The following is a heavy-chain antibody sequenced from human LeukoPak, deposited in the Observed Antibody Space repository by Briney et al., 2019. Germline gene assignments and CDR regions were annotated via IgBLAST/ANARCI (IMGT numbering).Heavy chain of an antibody. J-gene: IGHJ3*02. V-gene: IGHV3-30-3*01. CDR1: GFTFSSYA. CDR2: ISYDGSNK. Sequence: GGSLRLSCAASGFTFSSYAMHWVRQAPGKGLEWVAVISYDGSNKYYADSVKGRFTISRDNSKNTLYLQMNSLRAEDTAVYYCARVRGKGHTVRAHAFDIWGQGTMVTVSS. CDR3: ARVRGKGHTVRAHAFDI. D-gene: IGHD3-10*01.